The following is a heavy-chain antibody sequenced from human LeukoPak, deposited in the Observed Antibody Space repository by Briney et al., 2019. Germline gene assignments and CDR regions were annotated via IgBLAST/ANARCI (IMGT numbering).Heavy chain of an antibody. CDR3: ASLSEYYYDSSGYT. D-gene: IGHD3-22*01. J-gene: IGHJ5*02. CDR1: GFTFSSYA. CDR2: ISYDGSNK. V-gene: IGHV3-30*01. Sequence: GSLRLSCAASGFTFSSYAMHWVRQAPGKGLEWVAVISYDGSNKYYADSVKGRFTISRDNSKNTLYLQMNSVRAEDTAVYYCASLSEYYYDSSGYTWGQGTLVTVSS.